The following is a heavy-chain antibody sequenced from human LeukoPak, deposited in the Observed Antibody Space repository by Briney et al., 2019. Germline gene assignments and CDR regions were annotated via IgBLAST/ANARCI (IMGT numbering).Heavy chain of an antibody. J-gene: IGHJ6*02. D-gene: IGHD2-2*01. CDR3: ARDQIVVVPWGYYYYGMDV. CDR2: ISSSGSTI. Sequence: GGSLRLSCAASGFTFSSYEMNWVRQAPGKGLEWVSYISSSGSTIYYADSVKGRFTISRDNAKNSLYLQMNSLRAEDTAVYYCARDQIVVVPWGYYYYGMDVWGQGTTVTVSS. V-gene: IGHV3-48*03. CDR1: GFTFSSYE.